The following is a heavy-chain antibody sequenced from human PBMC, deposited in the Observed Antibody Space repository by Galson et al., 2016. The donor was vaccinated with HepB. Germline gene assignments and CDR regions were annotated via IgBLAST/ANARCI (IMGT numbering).Heavy chain of an antibody. J-gene: IGHJ6*02. CDR1: GDSVSSNSVA. CDR2: TFYRSTWEN. V-gene: IGHV6-1*01. D-gene: IGHD3-10*01. CDR3: ARAVMLGRGMDV. Sequence: CAISGDSVSSNSVAWIWIRQSPSRGLEWLGRTFYRSTWENHYAGSVINRITISPDTSRNQFSLHLHSLTPEETAVYYCARAVMLGRGMDVWGQGTTVTVSS.